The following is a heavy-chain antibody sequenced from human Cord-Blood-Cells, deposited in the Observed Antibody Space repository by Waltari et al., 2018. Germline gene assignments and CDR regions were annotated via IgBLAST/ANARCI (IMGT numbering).Heavy chain of an antibody. J-gene: IGHJ6*02. Sequence: QVQLVQSGAEVKKPRSSVKVSCKASGGTVRGYAISWVRQAPGQGLEWMGGIIPIFGTANYAQKFQGRVTITADKSTSTAYMELSSLRSEDTAVYYCARSLLTGDYYYYGMDVWGQGTTVTVSS. CDR2: IIPIFGTA. CDR3: ARSLLTGDYYYYGMDV. V-gene: IGHV1-69*06. CDR1: GGTVRGYA. D-gene: IGHD7-27*01.